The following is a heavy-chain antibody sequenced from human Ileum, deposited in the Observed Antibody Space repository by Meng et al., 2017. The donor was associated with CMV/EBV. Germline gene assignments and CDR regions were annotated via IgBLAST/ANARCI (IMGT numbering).Heavy chain of an antibody. Sequence: GESLKISCKGSGYSFTSYWIGWVRQMPGEGLEWMGIIYPGNSDTRYSPSFQGQVIISVDKSISTAYLQWNSLKASDSALYYCARRDCSSTTTCGMDVWGQGTTVTVSS. CDR1: GYSFTSYW. D-gene: IGHD2-2*01. CDR2: IYPGNSDT. CDR3: ARRDCSSTTTCGMDV. V-gene: IGHV5-51*01. J-gene: IGHJ6*02.